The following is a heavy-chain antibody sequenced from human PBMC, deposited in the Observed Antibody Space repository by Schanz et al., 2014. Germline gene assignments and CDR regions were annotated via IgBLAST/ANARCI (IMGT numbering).Heavy chain of an antibody. CDR3: ARDSCENSVDNCGTFDS. J-gene: IGHJ4*02. CDR1: GFTFSNHA. Sequence: EVQVLESGEGLVEAGGSLRLSCAASGFTFSNHALSWVRQAPGKGLEWVSLVSASGGGPFYADSVRGRSTMARDNSKSAMSMQTISLRADDTTAYDRARDSCENSVDNCGTFDSWGQGTLVTVSS. D-gene: IGHD2-15*01. CDR2: VSASGGGP. V-gene: IGHV3-23*01.